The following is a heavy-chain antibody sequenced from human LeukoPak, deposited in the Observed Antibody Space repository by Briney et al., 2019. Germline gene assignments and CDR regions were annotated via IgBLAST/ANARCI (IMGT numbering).Heavy chain of an antibody. CDR1: GGSISSYY. Sequence: SGTLSLTCTVSGGSISSYYWSWIRQPAGKGLEWIGRIYTSGSTNYNPSLKSRVTMSVDTSKNQFSLKLSSVTAADTAVYYCARGEYYYGSGSYYSIVGYFDYWGQGTLVTVSS. D-gene: IGHD3-10*01. V-gene: IGHV4-4*07. J-gene: IGHJ4*02. CDR2: IYTSGST. CDR3: ARGEYYYGSGSYYSIVGYFDY.